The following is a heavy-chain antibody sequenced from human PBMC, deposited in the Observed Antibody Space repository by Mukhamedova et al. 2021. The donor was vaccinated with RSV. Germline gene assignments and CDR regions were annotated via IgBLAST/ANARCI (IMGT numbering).Heavy chain of an antibody. Sequence: GLEWMGYINTYNRNTNYAQKVQGRVTMTTDTSTSTVYMELRRLRSDDTAVYYCALLAEGVRSDLDYWGQGALVTVSS. J-gene: IGHJ4*02. CDR3: ALLAEGVRSDLDY. CDR2: INTYNRNT. D-gene: IGHD2-8*01. V-gene: IGHV1-18*01.